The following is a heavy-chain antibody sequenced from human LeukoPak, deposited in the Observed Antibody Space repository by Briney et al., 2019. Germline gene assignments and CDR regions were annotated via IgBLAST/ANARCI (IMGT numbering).Heavy chain of an antibody. D-gene: IGHD3-22*01. Sequence: PSETLSLTCTVSGGSFSSSDYYWGWIRQPPGKGLEWIGSIYYSGTTYYNPSLKSRVTISVDTSKNQFSLKLSSVTAADTAVYYCARDLGGYYDSTGYGDYWGQGTLVTVSS. J-gene: IGHJ4*02. CDR1: GGSFSSSDYY. V-gene: IGHV4-39*07. CDR3: ARDLGGYYDSTGYGDY. CDR2: IYYSGTT.